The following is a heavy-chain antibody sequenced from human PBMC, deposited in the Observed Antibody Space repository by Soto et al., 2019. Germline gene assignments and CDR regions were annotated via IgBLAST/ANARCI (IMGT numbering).Heavy chain of an antibody. V-gene: IGHV4-39*01. CDR1: GDSIISSGYY. CDR3: ARHVEWEIFYYFEH. D-gene: IGHD1-26*01. J-gene: IGHJ4*01. CDR2: IYYSGNT. Sequence: SETLSLTCTVSGDSIISSGYYWGWIRQPPGKGLEWIGSIYYSGNTYQNPSLKRRLTMSVDTSKNQFSLKLSSVTAADTAVYYCARHVEWEIFYYFEHWGQGTPVTVSS.